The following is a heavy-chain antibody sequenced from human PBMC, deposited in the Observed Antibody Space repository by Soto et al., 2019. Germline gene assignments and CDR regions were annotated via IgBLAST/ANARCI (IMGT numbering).Heavy chain of an antibody. CDR2: IYDSGST. V-gene: IGHV4-59*01. CDR3: ARVHINGNGHWFDP. D-gene: IGHD1-20*01. J-gene: IGHJ5*02. CDR1: GGSISSYH. Sequence: ASETLSLTCTVSGGSISSYHWSWIRQPPGKELEWIGYIYDSGSTNYNPSLKSRVTISVDTSKNQFSLKLRSVSAADTAVYYCARVHINGNGHWFDPWGQGTLVTVSS.